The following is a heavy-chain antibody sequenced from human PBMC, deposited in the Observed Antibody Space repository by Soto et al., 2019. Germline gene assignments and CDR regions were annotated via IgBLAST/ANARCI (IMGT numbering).Heavy chain of an antibody. J-gene: IGHJ4*02. V-gene: IGHV3-66*04. CDR2: IYSGGSA. CDR1: GFTVGSRY. Sequence: EVQLVESGGGLVQPGGSLRLSCSTSGFTVGSRYMSWVRQAPGKGLEWVSVIYSGGSAYYADSVKGRFTISRDNSKNTLYLQMNSLRAEDTAVYYCARHGYSYGGGYFDYWGQGTLVTVSS. CDR3: ARHGYSYGGGYFDY. D-gene: IGHD5-18*01.